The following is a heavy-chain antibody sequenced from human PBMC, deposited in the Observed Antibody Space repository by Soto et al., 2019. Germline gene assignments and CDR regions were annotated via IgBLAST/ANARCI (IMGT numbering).Heavy chain of an antibody. D-gene: IGHD3-3*01. Sequence: GGSLRLSCAASGFTFSSYAMHWVRQAPGKGLEWVAVISYDGSKTDYADTVKGRFTISRDNSKNTLYLQMNSLRPEDTAVYSCAKDLVGGDRYYGMDVWGQGTKVTVSS. V-gene: IGHV3-30*18. J-gene: IGHJ6*02. CDR3: AKDLVGGDRYYGMDV. CDR1: GFTFSSYA. CDR2: ISYDGSKT.